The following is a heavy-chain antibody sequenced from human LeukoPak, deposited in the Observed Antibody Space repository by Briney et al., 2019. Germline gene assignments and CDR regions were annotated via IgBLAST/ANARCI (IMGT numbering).Heavy chain of an antibody. CDR2: IKEDGSDK. V-gene: IGHV3-7*01. Sequence: GGSLRLSCAAPGFMFSSSWMAWVRQAPGKGLEWVANIKEDGSDKNYVDSMKGRFTISRDNAKNSLYLQMNSLRAEDTAVYYCARDLGQYYDTSDNWFDPWGQGTLVTVSS. D-gene: IGHD3-22*01. J-gene: IGHJ5*02. CDR3: ARDLGQYYDTSDNWFDP. CDR1: GFMFSSSW.